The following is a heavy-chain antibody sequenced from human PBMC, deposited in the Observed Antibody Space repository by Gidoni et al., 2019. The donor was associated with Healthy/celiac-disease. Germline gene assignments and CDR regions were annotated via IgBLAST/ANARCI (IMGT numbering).Heavy chain of an antibody. CDR1: LGTFSCYA. CDR2: IITIFGTA. J-gene: IGHJ4*02. D-gene: IGHD2-15*01. V-gene: IGHV1-69*01. Sequence: QVPRVQSGDEVEKPGSSAKGSCKASLGTFSCYAIRWVRQAPGSGLDWMGGIITIFGTANYAQKFQGRVTIPADESTSTAYMELSSLRSADTAVYYCARVHRSIPDSWLDYWGQGTLVTVSS. CDR3: ARVHRSIPDSWLDY.